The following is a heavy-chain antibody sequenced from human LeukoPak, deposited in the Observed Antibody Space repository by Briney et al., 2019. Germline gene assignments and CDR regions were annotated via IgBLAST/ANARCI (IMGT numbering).Heavy chain of an antibody. Sequence: GRSLRLSCAASGFTFSSYARHWVRQAPGKGLEWVAVILYDGSKKYYADSVKGRFTISRDNSKNTLYLQMNSLRAEDTAVYYCARDDYYGSGSYLGSFDYWGQGTLVTVSS. CDR1: GFTFSSYA. D-gene: IGHD3-10*01. CDR3: ARDDYYGSGSYLGSFDY. CDR2: ILYDGSKK. J-gene: IGHJ4*02. V-gene: IGHV3-30*04.